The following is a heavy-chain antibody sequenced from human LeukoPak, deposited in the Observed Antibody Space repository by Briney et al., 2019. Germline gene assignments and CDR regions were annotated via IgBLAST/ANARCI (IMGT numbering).Heavy chain of an antibody. CDR3: ARVGYYASGSHYDD. D-gene: IGHD3-10*01. CDR1: GFTFGDYA. Sequence: GGSLRLSCTASGFTFGDYAMSWVRQAPGKGLEWVANIKQDGSEKYYVDSVKGRFTISRDNARNSVYLQMNSLRAEDTAVYYCARVGYYASGSHYDDWGQGTLVTVSS. CDR2: IKQDGSEK. J-gene: IGHJ4*02. V-gene: IGHV3-7*01.